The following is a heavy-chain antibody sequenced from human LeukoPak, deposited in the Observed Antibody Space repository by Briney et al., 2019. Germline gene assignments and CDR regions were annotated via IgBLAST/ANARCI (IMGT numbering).Heavy chain of an antibody. V-gene: IGHV3-23*01. CDR2: ISVSGGSI. CDR1: TFTFSRYA. CDR3: AKEHSVLTMMRGLDS. Sequence: GGSLRLSCAASTFTFSRYAMAWVRQAPGKGLEWVSGISVSGGSIYYADSVTGRFTISRDNSKDTLYLQMNSLRVEDTALYYCAKEHSVLTMMRGLDSWGQGTLVTVSS. J-gene: IGHJ4*02. D-gene: IGHD3-22*01.